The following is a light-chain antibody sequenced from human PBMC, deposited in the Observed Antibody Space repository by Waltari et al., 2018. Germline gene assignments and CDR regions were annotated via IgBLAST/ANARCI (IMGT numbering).Light chain of an antibody. CDR2: EVT. CDR1: SSDVGTYNL. V-gene: IGLV2-23*02. CDR3: CSYVVRSTCM. J-gene: IGLJ3*02. Sequence: QSALTQPATISGTPEQSNTISCTGSSSDVGTYNLVSWYQQQPGKIPKLLIYEVTKRPSGVAKRFSGAKSVKTASLTISGHQDEDEADYYCCSYVVRSTCMFGGGNKLTVL.